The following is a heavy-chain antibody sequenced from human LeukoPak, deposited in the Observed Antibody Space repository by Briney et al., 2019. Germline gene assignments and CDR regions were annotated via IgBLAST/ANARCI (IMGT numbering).Heavy chain of an antibody. CDR2: ITGSGTSI. V-gene: IGHV3-48*03. J-gene: IGHJ4*02. Sequence: GGSLRLSCAASGFTFSSYEMNWVRQTPGKGLEWLSHITGSGTSIQYADSVKGRFTISRDNAKNSLYLQMNNLRADDTGVYYCARTKDGPFAYWGQGTLVTVSS. CDR1: GFTFSSYE. D-gene: IGHD5-24*01. CDR3: ARTKDGPFAY.